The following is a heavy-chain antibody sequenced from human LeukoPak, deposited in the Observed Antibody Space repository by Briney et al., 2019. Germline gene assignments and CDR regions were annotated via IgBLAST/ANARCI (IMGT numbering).Heavy chain of an antibody. CDR3: ARDLSVAGYYFDY. J-gene: IGHJ4*02. CDR2: INSDGSST. V-gene: IGHV3-74*01. Sequence: VRHAPGKGXXXXSRINSDGSSTSYADSVKGRFTVSRDNAKNTLSLQMNSLRAEDTAVYYCARDLSVAGYYFDYWGQGTLVTVSS. D-gene: IGHD6-19*01.